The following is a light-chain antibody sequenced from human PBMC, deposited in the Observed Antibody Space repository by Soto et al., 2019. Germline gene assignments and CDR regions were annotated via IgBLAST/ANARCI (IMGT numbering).Light chain of an antibody. V-gene: IGKV3-15*01. CDR2: GAS. CDR1: QSVSSN. CDR3: QHYNNWPPWT. J-gene: IGKJ1*01. Sequence: EIVMTQSPAILSVSPGERAALSCRASQSVSSNLAWYQQKPGQAPRLLIYGASTRATGVPARFRGSGSGTDFTLTISALQSEDFAVYYCQHYNNWPPWTFGQGTRWIS.